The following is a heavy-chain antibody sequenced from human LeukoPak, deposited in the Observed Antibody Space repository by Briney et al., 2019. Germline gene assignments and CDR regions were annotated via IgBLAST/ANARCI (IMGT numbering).Heavy chain of an antibody. V-gene: IGHV3-53*01. D-gene: IGHD6-13*01. CDR3: AREDPREAAGSASAPTWY. CDR2: IYSGGTT. J-gene: IGHJ2*01. Sequence: GGSLRLSCASSSFTYSKSVESGGRRAPGKELEWVSVIYSGGTTYYADSVKGRFTISRDNSKNTLYLQMNSLRAEDTALYYCAREDPREAAGSASAPTWY. CDR1: SFTYSKSV.